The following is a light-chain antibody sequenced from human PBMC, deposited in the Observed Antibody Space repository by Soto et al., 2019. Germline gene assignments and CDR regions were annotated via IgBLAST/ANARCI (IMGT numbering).Light chain of an antibody. CDR2: VAS. CDR3: QQYNNWPGT. J-gene: IGKJ4*01. V-gene: IGKV3-15*01. CDR1: QSVSSN. Sequence: EIVMTQSPATLSVSPGERATLSCRASQSVSSNLAWYQQKPGQAPRLLIYVASTRATGIPARFSGSGSGTEFTLTFSSLQSEDFAVYYCQQYNNWPGTFGGGTKVEIK.